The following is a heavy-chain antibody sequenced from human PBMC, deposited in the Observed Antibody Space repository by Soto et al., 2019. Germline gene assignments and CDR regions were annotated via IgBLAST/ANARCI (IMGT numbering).Heavy chain of an antibody. Sequence: SETLSLTCTVSGGSISSGGYYWSWIRQHPGKGLEWIGYIYYSGSTYYNPSLKSRVTISVDTSKNQFSLKLSSVTAADTAVYYCAREVGYTGTTIRDVFDIWGQGTMVTVSS. V-gene: IGHV4-31*03. CDR2: IYYSGST. CDR1: GGSISSGGYY. J-gene: IGHJ3*02. CDR3: AREVGYTGTTIRDVFDI. D-gene: IGHD1-7*01.